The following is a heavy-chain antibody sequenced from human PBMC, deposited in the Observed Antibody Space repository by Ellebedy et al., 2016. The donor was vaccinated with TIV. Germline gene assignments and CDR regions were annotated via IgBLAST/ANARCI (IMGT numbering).Heavy chain of an antibody. D-gene: IGHD3-9*01. J-gene: IGHJ6*02. CDR1: GYTFTSYG. CDR3: ARDRDILTGYEDYYYYGMDV. CDR2: ISAYNGNT. Sequence: ASVKVSCXASGYTFTSYGISWVRQAPGQGLEWMGWISAYNGNTNYAQKLQGRVTMTTDTSTSTAYMELRSLRSDDTAVYYCARDRDILTGYEDYYYYGMDVWGQGTTVTVSS. V-gene: IGHV1-18*01.